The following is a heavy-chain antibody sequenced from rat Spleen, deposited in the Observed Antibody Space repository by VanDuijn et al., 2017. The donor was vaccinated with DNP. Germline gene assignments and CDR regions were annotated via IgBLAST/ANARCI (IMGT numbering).Heavy chain of an antibody. J-gene: IGHJ4*01. CDR2: ISTGGGNT. CDR3: ARHGEVPSRYAMDA. V-gene: IGHV5S11*01. D-gene: IGHD1-5*01. CDR1: GFTFSEYW. Sequence: EVQLVETGGGLVKSGRSLKLSCVASGFTFSEYWMYWIRQAPGKGLEWVASISTGGGNTYYRDSVTGRFTISRDNAKSTLYLQMDSLRSEETATYYCARHGEVPSRYAMDAWGQGTAVTVSS.